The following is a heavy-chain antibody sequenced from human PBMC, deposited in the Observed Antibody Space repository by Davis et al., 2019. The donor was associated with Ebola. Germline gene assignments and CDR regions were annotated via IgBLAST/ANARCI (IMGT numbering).Heavy chain of an antibody. J-gene: IGHJ5*02. CDR2: INPKSGAT. CDR3: ARDGQQQLLVDTWFDP. V-gene: IGHV1-2*06. CDR1: GYTFTAFF. Sequence: ASVKVSCKASGYTFTAFFIHWVRQSPGQGLEWMGRINPKSGATKYLQKFQGRVTMTRDSSIDTAYMELASLRFDDTAVYYCARDGQQQLLVDTWFDPWGQGTLVTVSS. D-gene: IGHD6-13*01.